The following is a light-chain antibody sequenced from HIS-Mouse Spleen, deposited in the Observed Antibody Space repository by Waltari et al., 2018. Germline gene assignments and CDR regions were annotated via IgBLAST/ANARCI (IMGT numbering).Light chain of an antibody. J-gene: IGLJ2*01. CDR1: NIGSKS. V-gene: IGLV3-21*03. Sequence: SYVLTQPPSVSVAPGKTARITCGGNNIGSKSVHWYQQKPGQAPVLVGYDDSDRPAGIPERFSGSTSGKPATRTIRRVEAGDEAEYYCQVWDSSSDHVVFGGGTKLTVL. CDR3: QVWDSSSDHVV. CDR2: DDS.